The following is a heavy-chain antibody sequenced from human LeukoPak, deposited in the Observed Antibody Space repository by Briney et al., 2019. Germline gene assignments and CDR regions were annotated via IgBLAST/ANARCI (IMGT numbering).Heavy chain of an antibody. D-gene: IGHD1-26*01. J-gene: IGHJ4*02. CDR3: ARGARVVGYLGEQYYFDY. CDR2: ISWDGGST. Sequence: GGSLRLSCAASGFTFDDYAMHWVRQAPGKGLEWVSLISWDGGSTYYADSVKGRFTISRDNSKNSLYLQMNSLRAEDTALYYCARGARVVGYLGEQYYFDYWGQGTLVTVSS. V-gene: IGHV3-43D*03. CDR1: GFTFDDYA.